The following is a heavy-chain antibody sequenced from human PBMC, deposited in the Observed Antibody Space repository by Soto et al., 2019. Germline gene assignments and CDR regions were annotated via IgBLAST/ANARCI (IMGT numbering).Heavy chain of an antibody. CDR3: ARRRITTFGVVITGYGMDV. V-gene: IGHV4-4*02. Sequence: SETLSLTCAVSGGSISNNNCWNLVRQPPGKGLEWIGEIYHSGTANYNPSLKSRVTISVDNSNNQFSLTLNSVTAADTAVYYCARRRITTFGVVITGYGMDVWGQGTTVTVSS. CDR1: GGSISNNNC. D-gene: IGHD3-3*01. J-gene: IGHJ6*02. CDR2: IYHSGTA.